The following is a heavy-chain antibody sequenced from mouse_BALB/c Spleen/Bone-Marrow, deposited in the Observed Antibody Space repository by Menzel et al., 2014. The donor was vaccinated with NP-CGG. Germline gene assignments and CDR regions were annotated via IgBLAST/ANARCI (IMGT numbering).Heavy chain of an antibody. D-gene: IGHD1-1*01. J-gene: IGHJ2*01. CDR3: ARSGSSSGYFDY. CDR1: GFTFSSFG. CDR2: ISSGSSTI. Sequence: VQLKDSGGGLVQPGGSRKLSCAASGFTFSSFGMHWVRQAPEKGLEWVGYISSGSSTIYYADTVMGRFTISRDNPKNTLFLQMTSLRSEDTAMYYCARSGSSSGYFDYWGQGTTLTVSS. V-gene: IGHV5-17*02.